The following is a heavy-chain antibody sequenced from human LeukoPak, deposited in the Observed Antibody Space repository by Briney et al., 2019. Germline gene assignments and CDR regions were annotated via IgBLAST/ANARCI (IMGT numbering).Heavy chain of an antibody. J-gene: IGHJ6*04. CDR2: ISSSSSYT. Sequence: GGSLRLSCAASGFTFSDYYMSWSRQAPGQGLGRVSYISSSSSYTNYADSVKGRFTISRDNAKNSLYLQMNSLRAEDTAVYYCARDNGGPYGSGSYQYYGMDVWGKGTTVTVSS. CDR3: ARDNGGPYGSGSYQYYGMDV. V-gene: IGHV3-11*06. CDR1: GFTFSDYY. D-gene: IGHD3-10*01.